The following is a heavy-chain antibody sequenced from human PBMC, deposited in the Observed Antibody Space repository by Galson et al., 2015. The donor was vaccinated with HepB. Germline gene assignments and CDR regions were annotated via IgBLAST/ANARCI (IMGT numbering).Heavy chain of an antibody. Sequence: SLRLSCAASGLTFSSYTMNWVRQAPGKGLEWVSSISSGSSYIYYADSVKGRFTISRDNAKNSLYLQMNSLRAEDTAVYYCARHREMATNRDAFDIWGQGTMVTVSS. CDR2: ISSGSSYI. D-gene: IGHD5-24*01. CDR3: ARHREMATNRDAFDI. V-gene: IGHV3-21*01. CDR1: GLTFSSYT. J-gene: IGHJ3*02.